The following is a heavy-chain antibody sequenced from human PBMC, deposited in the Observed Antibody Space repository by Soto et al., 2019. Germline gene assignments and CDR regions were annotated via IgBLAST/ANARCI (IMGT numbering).Heavy chain of an antibody. V-gene: IGHV3-23*01. J-gene: IGHJ4*02. CDR1: KFTVSPYA. D-gene: IGHD3-10*02. CDR3: CSEHFDN. Sequence: GGSLRLSCAASKFTVSPYAMTWVRQSPGKGVEWVSDTSGNCDTTYYADPGNGRFIVCRDNSKSTLYLQMNSPTAEDTAVYYCCSEHFDNWGRGTLVTV. CDR2: TSGNCDTT.